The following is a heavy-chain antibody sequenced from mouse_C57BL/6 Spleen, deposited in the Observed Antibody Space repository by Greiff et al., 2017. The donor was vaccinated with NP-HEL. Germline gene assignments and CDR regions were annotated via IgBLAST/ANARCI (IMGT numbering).Heavy chain of an antibody. CDR1: GYTFTDYE. J-gene: IGHJ4*01. CDR3: TRRETWHYAMDY. Sequence: VKLQESGAELVRPGASVTLSCKASGYTFTDYEMHWVKQTPVHGLEWIGAIDPETGGTAYNQKFKGKAILTADKSSSTAYMELRSLTSEDSAVYYCTRRETWHYAMDYWGQGTSVTVSS. CDR2: IDPETGGT. V-gene: IGHV1-15*01.